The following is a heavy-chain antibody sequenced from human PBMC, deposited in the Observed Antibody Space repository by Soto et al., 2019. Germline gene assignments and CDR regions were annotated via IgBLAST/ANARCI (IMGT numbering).Heavy chain of an antibody. CDR1: GFTFSNAW. CDR2: IKSKTDGGTT. V-gene: IGHV3-15*01. Sequence: GGSLRLSCAASGFTFSNAWMSWVRQAPGKGLEWVGRIKSKTDGGTTDYAAPVKGRFTISRDDSKNTLYLQMNSLKTEDTAVYYCTKDSYYYYAMDVWGQGTTVTVSS. CDR3: TKDSYYYYAMDV. J-gene: IGHJ6*02.